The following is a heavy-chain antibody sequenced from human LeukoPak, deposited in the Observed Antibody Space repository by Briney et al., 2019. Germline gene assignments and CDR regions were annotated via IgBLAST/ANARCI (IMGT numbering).Heavy chain of an antibody. CDR1: GFTFSSFW. Sequence: GGSLRLSCAATGFTFSSFWMIWVRQAPGKGLEWVANIKEDGSVKNYVDSVKGRFTISRDNAKNSLFLQMNSLRAEDTAVYYCARERYGNYNWGQGTLVTVSS. D-gene: IGHD4-11*01. V-gene: IGHV3-7*03. CDR3: ARERYGNYN. J-gene: IGHJ4*02. CDR2: IKEDGSVK.